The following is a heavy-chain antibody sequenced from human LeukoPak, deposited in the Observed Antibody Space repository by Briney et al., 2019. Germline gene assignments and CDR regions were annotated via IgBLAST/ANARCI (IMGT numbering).Heavy chain of an antibody. CDR3: ARQNSGIYRRAYDY. Sequence: GGSLRLSCAASGFTFSTYAMHWVRQAPGKGLEYVSGISSNGGSTYYANSVKGRFTISRDNSKNTLYLQMGSLRAEDMAVYNCARQNSGIYRRAYDYWGQGTLVTVSS. CDR1: GFTFSTYA. D-gene: IGHD1-26*01. J-gene: IGHJ4*02. CDR2: ISSNGGST. V-gene: IGHV3-64*01.